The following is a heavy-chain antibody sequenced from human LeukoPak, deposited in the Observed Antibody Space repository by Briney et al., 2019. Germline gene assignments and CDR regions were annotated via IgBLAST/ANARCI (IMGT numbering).Heavy chain of an antibody. D-gene: IGHD3-10*01. Sequence: GASVKVSCKASGYTFTAHYIHWVRQAPGQGLEWMGWIDPNSGGTNYAQKFLGSVTMTGDTSINTAFMELSRLRSDDTAIYYCARRRGTTMVRGVITNYFDLWGRGSLVTVSS. CDR2: IDPNSGGT. J-gene: IGHJ2*01. CDR1: GYTFTAHY. V-gene: IGHV1-2*02. CDR3: ARRRGTTMVRGVITNYFDL.